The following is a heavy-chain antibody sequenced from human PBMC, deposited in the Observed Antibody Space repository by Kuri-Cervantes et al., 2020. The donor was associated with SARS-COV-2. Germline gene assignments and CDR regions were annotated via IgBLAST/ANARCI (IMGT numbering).Heavy chain of an antibody. CDR3: TTGIGYYDILTGYQKVIFDY. CDR1: GFTFSNAW. Sequence: SCAASGFTFSNAWMSWVRQAPGKGLEWVGRIKSKTDGGTTDYAAPVKGRFTISRDDSKNTLYLQMNSLKTEDTAVYYCTTGIGYYDILTGYQKVIFDYWGQGSLVTVSS. CDR2: IKSKTDGGTT. J-gene: IGHJ4*02. V-gene: IGHV3-15*01. D-gene: IGHD3-9*01.